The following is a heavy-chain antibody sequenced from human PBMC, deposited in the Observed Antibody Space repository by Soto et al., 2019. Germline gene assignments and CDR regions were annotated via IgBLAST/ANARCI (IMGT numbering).Heavy chain of an antibody. J-gene: IGHJ6*02. CDR3: ARRGATTFYYYYGMDG. D-gene: IGHD1-26*01. V-gene: IGHV4-39*01. Sequence: TLSLTCTVSGGSISSSSYYWGWIRQPPGKGLEWIGSIYYSGSTYYNPSLKSRVTISVDTSKNQFSLKLSSVTAADTAVYYCARRGATTFYYYYGMDGWGQGTTVTVSS. CDR1: GGSISSSSYY. CDR2: IYYSGST.